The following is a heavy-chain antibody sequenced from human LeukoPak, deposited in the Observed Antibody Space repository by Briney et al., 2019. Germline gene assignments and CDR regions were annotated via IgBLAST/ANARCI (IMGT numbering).Heavy chain of an antibody. CDR3: TRALRWLQNSFDY. V-gene: IGHV3-49*03. J-gene: IGHJ4*02. Sequence: GGSLRLSCTASGFTFGGYAMSWFRQAPGKGLEWVCFIRSKAYGGTTEYAASVKGRFTISRDESKSIAYLQMNSLKTEDTAVYYCTRALRWLQNSFDYWGQGTLVTVSS. CDR2: IRSKAYGGTT. D-gene: IGHD5-24*01. CDR1: GFTFGGYA.